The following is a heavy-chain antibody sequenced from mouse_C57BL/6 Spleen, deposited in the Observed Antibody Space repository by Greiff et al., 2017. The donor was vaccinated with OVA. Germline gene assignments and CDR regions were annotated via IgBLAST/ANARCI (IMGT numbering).Heavy chain of an antibody. CDR2: IYPSDSET. J-gene: IGHJ3*01. V-gene: IGHV1-61*01. D-gene: IGHD1-1*02. CDR1: GYTFTSYW. Sequence: QVQLQQPGAELVRPGSSVKLSCKASGYTFTSYWMDWVKQRPGQGLEWIGNIYPSDSETHYNQKFKDKATLTVDKSSSTAYMQLSSLTSEDSAVYYCAREDYGQARFAYWGQGTLVTVSA. CDR3: AREDYGQARFAY.